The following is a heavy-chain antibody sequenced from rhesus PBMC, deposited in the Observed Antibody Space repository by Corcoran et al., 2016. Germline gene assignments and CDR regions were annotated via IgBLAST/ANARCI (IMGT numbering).Heavy chain of an antibody. CDR1: GGSISSGYYY. J-gene: IGHJ4*01. CDR2: ITYKGST. Sequence: QVQLQESGPGLVKPSETLSLTCAVSGGSISSGYYYWSWIRQPPGKGLEWIGYITYKGSTSYNPSLKSRFTISRDTSKNQFSLKLSSVTAADTAVYYCARDGNWGFCDYWGQGVLVTVSS. D-gene: IGHD7-45*01. CDR3: ARDGNWGFCDY. V-gene: IGHV4-122*02.